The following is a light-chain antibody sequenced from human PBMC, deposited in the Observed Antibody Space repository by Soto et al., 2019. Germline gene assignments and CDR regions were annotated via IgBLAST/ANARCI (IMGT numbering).Light chain of an antibody. V-gene: IGKV1-12*01. Sequence: DIRMTQSPSSVSASVGDRVTITCRTNQGISTWLAWYQQKPGKAPKLLIYGASNLQSGVPSRFXGSGAGTDFTLTLSSLQPEDFATYYCQQSSSFPPWTFGQGTKVEIK. CDR2: GAS. J-gene: IGKJ1*01. CDR1: QGISTW. CDR3: QQSSSFPPWT.